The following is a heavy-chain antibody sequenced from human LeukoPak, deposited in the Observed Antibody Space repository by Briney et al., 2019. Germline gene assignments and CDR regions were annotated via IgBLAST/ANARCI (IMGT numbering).Heavy chain of an antibody. CDR3: ARSHGSTPQFDS. V-gene: IGHV4-59*06. Sequence: PSETLSLTCTVSGGSISSYYWSWIRHHPGKGLEWIGYIYYSGNTYYNPSLKSRITISRDTSKSQFSLKLTSVTAADTAVYYCARSHGSTPQFDSWGQGTLVTVSS. CDR1: GGSISSYY. J-gene: IGHJ4*02. CDR2: IYYSGNT.